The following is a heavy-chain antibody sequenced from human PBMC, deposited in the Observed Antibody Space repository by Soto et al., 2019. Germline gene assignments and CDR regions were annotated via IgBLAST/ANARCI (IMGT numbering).Heavy chain of an antibody. CDR3: AMDSGSYPYVSD. Sequence: ASVKVSCKASGYTFTSSGFSWVRQAPGQGLEWMAWISAYNGETHYAQKFQGRVTMTTDTSTSTSYMELRSLRSDDTAVYYCAMDSGSYPYVSDWGQGTLVTVS. V-gene: IGHV1-18*01. D-gene: IGHD1-26*01. CDR1: GYTFTSSG. J-gene: IGHJ4*02. CDR2: ISAYNGET.